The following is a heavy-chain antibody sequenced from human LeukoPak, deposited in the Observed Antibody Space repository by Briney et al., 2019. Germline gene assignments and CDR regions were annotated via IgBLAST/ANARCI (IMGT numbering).Heavy chain of an antibody. V-gene: IGHV3-53*01. D-gene: IGHD6-19*01. J-gene: IGHJ4*02. CDR3: ARVRSDSRGWYEFDY. Sequence: GGSPRLSCAASGFTVSTNYMSWVRQVSGEGLEFVSLISTGGTTDYADSVKGRFTISSDNSKNTLYLQMNSLRVEDTAVCYCARVRSDSRGWYEFDYWGQGTLVTVSS. CDR1: GFTVSTNY. CDR2: ISTGGTT.